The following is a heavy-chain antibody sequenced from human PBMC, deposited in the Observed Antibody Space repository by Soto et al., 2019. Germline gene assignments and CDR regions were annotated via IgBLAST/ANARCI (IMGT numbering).Heavy chain of an antibody. CDR3: ARRTDYAYSGYDY. Sequence: QLQLQESGPGLVKPSETLSLTCTVSGGSISSSNYYWGWLRQPPGMGLEWIGMIYYRGSTYYNPSLQSRVTISVDTSKNQFSLRLTSATAADTAVYYCARRTDYAYSGYDYWGQGTLVTVSS. CDR1: GGSISSSNYY. CDR2: IYYRGST. V-gene: IGHV4-39*01. D-gene: IGHD3-22*01. J-gene: IGHJ4*02.